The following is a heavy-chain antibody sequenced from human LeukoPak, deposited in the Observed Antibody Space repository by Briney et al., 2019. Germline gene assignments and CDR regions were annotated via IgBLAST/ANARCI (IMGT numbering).Heavy chain of an antibody. Sequence: PGRSLRLSCAASGFTFSSYGMHWVRQAPGKGLEGVAVIWYDGSNKYYAESVKGRFTISRDNSKNTLYLQMNNLRADDTAVYYCARDLQSGSGSYYNPVDYWGQGTLVTVSS. V-gene: IGHV3-33*01. CDR2: IWYDGSNK. D-gene: IGHD3-10*01. J-gene: IGHJ4*02. CDR1: GFTFSSYG. CDR3: ARDLQSGSGSYYNPVDY.